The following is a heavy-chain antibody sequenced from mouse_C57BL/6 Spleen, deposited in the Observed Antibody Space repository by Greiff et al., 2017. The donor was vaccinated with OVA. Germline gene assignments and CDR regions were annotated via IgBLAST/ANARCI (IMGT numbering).Heavy chain of an antibody. CDR2: IRNKANGYTT. J-gene: IGHJ2*01. CDR1: GFTFTDYY. Sequence: EVNVVESGGGLVQPGGSLSLSCAASGFTFTDYYMSWVRQPPGTALEWLGFIRNKANGYTTEYSASVKGRFTISRDNSQSILYLQMNALRAEDSATYYGARYSMGTDFDYWGQGTTLTVSS. V-gene: IGHV7-3*01. D-gene: IGHD2-13*01. CDR3: ARYSMGTDFDY.